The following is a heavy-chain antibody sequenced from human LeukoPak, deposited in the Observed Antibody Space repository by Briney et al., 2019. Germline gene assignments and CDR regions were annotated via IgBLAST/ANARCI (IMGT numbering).Heavy chain of an antibody. CDR3: ARGSAYGYKYYYYYYMDV. J-gene: IGHJ6*03. CDR1: GGSFSGYY. CDR2: INHSGST. Sequence: KPSETLSLTCAVYGGSFSGYYWSWIRQPPGKGLEWIGEINHSGSTNYNPSLKSRVTISVDTSKNKSSLKLSSVTAADTAVYYCARGSAYGYKYYYYYYMDVWGKGTTVTVSS. D-gene: IGHD5-24*01. V-gene: IGHV4-34*01.